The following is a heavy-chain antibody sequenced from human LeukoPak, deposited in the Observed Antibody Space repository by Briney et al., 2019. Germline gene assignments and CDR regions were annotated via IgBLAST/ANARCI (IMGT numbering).Heavy chain of an antibody. CDR2: IYHSGST. J-gene: IGHJ3*02. Sequence: SETLSLTCAVSGYSISSGYYWGWIRQPPGKGLEWIGSIYHSGSTYYNPSLKGRVTISVDTSKNQFSLKLSSVTAADTAVYYCARGIVVVVAATRADAFGIWGQGTMVTVSS. V-gene: IGHV4-38-2*01. CDR1: GYSISSGYY. D-gene: IGHD2-15*01. CDR3: ARGIVVVVAATRADAFGI.